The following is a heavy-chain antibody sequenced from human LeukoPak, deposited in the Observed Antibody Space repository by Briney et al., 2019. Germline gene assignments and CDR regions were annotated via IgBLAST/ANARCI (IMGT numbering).Heavy chain of an antibody. D-gene: IGHD3-3*01. CDR1: GYTFTSHG. Sequence: ASVKVSCKASGYTFTSHGISWVRQAPGQGLAWMGWISAYNGNTNYAQKLQGRVTMTTDTSTSTAYMELRSLRSDDTAVYYCARGHYDFWSGTSWYFDLWGRGTLVTVSS. CDR3: ARGHYDFWSGTSWYFDL. CDR2: ISAYNGNT. J-gene: IGHJ2*01. V-gene: IGHV1-18*01.